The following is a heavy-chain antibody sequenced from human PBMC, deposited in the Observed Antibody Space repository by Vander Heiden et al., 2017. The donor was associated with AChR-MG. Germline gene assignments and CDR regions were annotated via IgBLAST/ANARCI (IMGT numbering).Heavy chain of an antibody. CDR3: ARSRGGYYVSWYYYYGMDV. J-gene: IGHJ6*02. CDR1: GGTFSSYA. Sequence: QVQLVQSGAEVKKPGSSVKVSCKASGGTFSSYAIGWVRQAPGQGLEWMGGIIPIFGTANYAQKFQGRVTITADKSTSTAYMELSSLRSEDTAVYYCARSRGGYYVSWYYYYGMDVWGQGTTVTVSS. V-gene: IGHV1-69*06. CDR2: IIPIFGTA. D-gene: IGHD3-22*01.